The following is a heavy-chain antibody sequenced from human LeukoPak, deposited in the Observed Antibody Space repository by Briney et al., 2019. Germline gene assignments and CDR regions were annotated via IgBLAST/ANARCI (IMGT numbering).Heavy chain of an antibody. CDR2: IYTSGST. CDR1: GDSINSGRYY. D-gene: IGHD6-13*01. CDR3: ARRFSIRYSSSWLDY. Sequence: SQTLSLTCTVSGDSINSGRYYWSWIRQPAGKGLEWIGRIYTSGSTNYNPSLKSRVTISVDTSKNQFSLKLSSVTAADTAVYYCARRFSIRYSSSWLDYWGQGTLVTVSS. J-gene: IGHJ4*02. V-gene: IGHV4-61*02.